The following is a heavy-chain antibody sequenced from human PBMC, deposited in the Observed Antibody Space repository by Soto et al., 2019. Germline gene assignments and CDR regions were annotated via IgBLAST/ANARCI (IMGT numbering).Heavy chain of an antibody. CDR1: GGSINSYY. Sequence: PSETLSLTCTVSGGSINSYYWSWIRQPPGKGLEWIGYVYYSGSTNYNPSLKSRVTISVDRSKNQFSLKVKSVTAADTAMYYCARGKEMATTPFDSWGQGTLVTVSS. D-gene: IGHD1-1*01. V-gene: IGHV4-59*01. CDR2: VYYSGST. CDR3: ARGKEMATTPFDS. J-gene: IGHJ4*02.